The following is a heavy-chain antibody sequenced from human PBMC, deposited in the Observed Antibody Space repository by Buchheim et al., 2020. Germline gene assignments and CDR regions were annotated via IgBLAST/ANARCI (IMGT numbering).Heavy chain of an antibody. V-gene: IGHV1-2*02. J-gene: IGHJ6*02. Sequence: QVQLVQSGAEVKKPGASVKVSCKASGYTFTGYYMHWVRQAPGQGLEWMGWINPNSGGTNYAQKFQGRVTMTRDTSISTAYMELSRLRSDDTAVYYCARFRNYDILTGYYSGGLYYYYYGMDVWGQGTT. D-gene: IGHD3-9*01. CDR3: ARFRNYDILTGYYSGGLYYYYYGMDV. CDR2: INPNSGGT. CDR1: GYTFTGYY.